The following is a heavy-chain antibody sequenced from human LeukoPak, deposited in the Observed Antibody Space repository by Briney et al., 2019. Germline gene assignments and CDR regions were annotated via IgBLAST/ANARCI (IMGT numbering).Heavy chain of an antibody. CDR1: GFTLSNSA. CDR2: FSGPGKT. J-gene: IGHJ3*02. Sequence: GGSLRLSCAASGFTLSNSAMSWVRQAPGKGLEWVSGFSGPGKTYYADSVKGRFTISRDTYKSTLYLQINSLRAEDTAVYYCAKAWWSTSSGGDSFGIWGQGTMVTVSS. D-gene: IGHD6-6*01. CDR3: AKAWWSTSSGGDSFGI. V-gene: IGHV3-23*01.